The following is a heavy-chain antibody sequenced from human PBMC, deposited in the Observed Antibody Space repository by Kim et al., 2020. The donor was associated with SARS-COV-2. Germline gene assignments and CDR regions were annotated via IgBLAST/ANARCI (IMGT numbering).Heavy chain of an antibody. CDR3: TRGTVVATIFVGFGRSLSDY. CDR1: GFTFGDYA. CDR2: IRSKAYGGTT. D-gene: IGHD5-12*01. Sequence: GGSLRLSCTASGFTFGDYAMSWVRQAPGKGLEWVGFIRSKAYGGTTEYAASVKGRFTISRDDSKSIAYLQMNSLKTEDTAVYYCTRGTVVATIFVGFGRSLSDYWGQGTLVTVSS. J-gene: IGHJ4*02. V-gene: IGHV3-49*04.